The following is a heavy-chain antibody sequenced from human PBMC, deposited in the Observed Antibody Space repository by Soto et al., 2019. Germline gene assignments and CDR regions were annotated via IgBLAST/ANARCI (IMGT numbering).Heavy chain of an antibody. J-gene: IGHJ3*02. V-gene: IGHV1-3*04. D-gene: IGHD5-12*01. CDR1: GYTFTYYA. CDR3: AGENIVSRMGASDI. Sequence: QAQLVQSGAEVKKPGASVKVSCKASGYTFTYYAIYWVRQAPGQRIAWMGWISTGNGNTKYSQKFQGRVTIKRDTSASTVYIELSSLRSDDTAVYYCAGENIVSRMGASDIWGQGTVVTVSS. CDR2: ISTGNGNT.